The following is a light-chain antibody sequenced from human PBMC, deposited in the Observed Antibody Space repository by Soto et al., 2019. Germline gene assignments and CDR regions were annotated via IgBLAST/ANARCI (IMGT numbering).Light chain of an antibody. CDR3: SSYVNSNTLV. CDR1: SSDVGGYNY. V-gene: IGLV2-14*01. Sequence: QSALTQPASVSGSPGQSINISCIGTSSDVGGYNYVSWYQQHSGKAPKLMIYEVTNRPSGVSDRFSGSKSGNTASLTISGLQAEDEADYYCSSYVNSNTLVFGAGPKLTV. CDR2: EVT. J-gene: IGLJ1*01.